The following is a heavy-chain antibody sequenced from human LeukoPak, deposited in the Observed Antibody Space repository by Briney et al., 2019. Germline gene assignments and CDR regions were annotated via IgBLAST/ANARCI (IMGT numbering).Heavy chain of an antibody. CDR2: IYYSGHS. J-gene: IGHJ6*02. CDR3: ARQRNYDILTGYRRGYGMDV. CDR1: GGSIASTDYY. V-gene: IGHV4-39*01. Sequence: SETLSLTCTVSGGSIASTDYYWGWIRQPPGKGLQWIGSIYYSGHSYSNLSLKSRVTISVEMSKNQFSLKLSSVTAADTALYYCARQRNYDILTGYRRGYGMDVWGQGTTVTVSS. D-gene: IGHD3-9*01.